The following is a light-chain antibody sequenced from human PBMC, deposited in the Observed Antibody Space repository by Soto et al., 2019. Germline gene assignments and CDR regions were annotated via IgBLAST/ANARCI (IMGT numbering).Light chain of an antibody. V-gene: IGKV3-15*01. CDR1: QSVSSN. Sequence: EIVMTQSPATLSVSPGERATLSCRASQSVSSNLAWYQQKPGQAPRLLIYGASTRATGIPARFSGSRSGTEFTLTSSSLPSEDFAVYYCQQYNNWPVTFGQGTKLEIK. CDR3: QQYNNWPVT. CDR2: GAS. J-gene: IGKJ2*01.